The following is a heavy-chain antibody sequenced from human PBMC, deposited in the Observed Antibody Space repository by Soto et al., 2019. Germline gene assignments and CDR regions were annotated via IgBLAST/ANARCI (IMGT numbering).Heavy chain of an antibody. CDR1: GFSLSTSGVG. Sequence: SGPTRVNPTQTLTLTCTFSGFSLSTSGVGVGWIRQPPGKALEWLALIYWDDDKRYSPSLKSSVTIPTDNSKNQVVLTMTNMDPVDTATYYCAHDSHDCGSIGAFDIWGQRTMVTVSS. D-gene: IGHD2-21*02. V-gene: IGHV2-5*02. CDR2: IYWDDDK. CDR3: AHDSHDCGSIGAFDI. J-gene: IGHJ3*02.